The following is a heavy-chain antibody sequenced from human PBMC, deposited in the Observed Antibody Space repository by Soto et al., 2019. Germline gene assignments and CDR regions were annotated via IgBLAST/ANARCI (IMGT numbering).Heavy chain of an antibody. CDR2: IYWNDDR. CDR1: GFSLTTGGVG. D-gene: IGHD2-21*01. CDR3: IYRRASSDYHGLDV. Sequence: QFPLKESGPTLVKPTQTLTLTCTFSGFSLTTGGVGVGWIRQPPGRSLEWLAVIYWNDDRRRSPSLENSLTITKDTSKNQVVLTMTNMDPVDTATYYCIYRRASSDYHGLDVWCQGTPVTVSS. J-gene: IGHJ6*02. V-gene: IGHV2-5*01.